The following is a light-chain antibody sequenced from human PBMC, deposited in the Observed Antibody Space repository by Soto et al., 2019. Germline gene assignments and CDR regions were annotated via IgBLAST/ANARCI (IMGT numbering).Light chain of an antibody. J-gene: IGLJ2*01. CDR2: LNSDGSH. V-gene: IGLV4-69*01. CDR1: SGHSNYA. Sequence: QPVLTQSPSASASLGASVKLTCILSSGHSNYAIAWHQQPPEKGPRYLMRLNSDGSHSKGDGIPDRFSGSSSGAERYLTISSLQSEDEADYYCQTWGTGTVVFGGGTKLTVL. CDR3: QTWGTGTVV.